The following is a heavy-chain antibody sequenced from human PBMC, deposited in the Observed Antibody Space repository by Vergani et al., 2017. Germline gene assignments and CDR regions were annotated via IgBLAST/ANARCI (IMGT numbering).Heavy chain of an antibody. CDR1: GFTFSSYN. CDR2: ISSSGSAI. D-gene: IGHD1-26*01. V-gene: IGHV3-48*01. J-gene: IGHJ2*01. CDR3: ARDRGVGAVTCWYFDL. Sequence: EEHLVESGGNLVQPGGSLRLSCAASGFTFSSYNFNWVRQAPGKGLEWVSYISSSGSAIYYSDAVKGRFTISRDKAKNSLYLQMNSLRAEDTAVYFCARDRGVGAVTCWYFDLWGRGTLVTVSS.